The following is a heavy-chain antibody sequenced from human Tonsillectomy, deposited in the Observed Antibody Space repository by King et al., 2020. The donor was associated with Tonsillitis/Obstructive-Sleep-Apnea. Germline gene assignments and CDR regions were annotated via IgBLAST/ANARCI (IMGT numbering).Heavy chain of an antibody. CDR2: IIPILGIA. J-gene: IGHJ5*02. Sequence: VQLVQSGAEVKKPGSSVKVSCKASGGTFSSYAISWVRQAPGQGLEWMGRIIPILGIANYAQKFQGRVTITADKSTSTAYMELSSLRSEDTAVYYCASLGVVIPGLNWFDPWGQGTLVTVSS. CDR1: GGTFSSYA. CDR3: ASLGVVIPGLNWFDP. D-gene: IGHD3-3*01. V-gene: IGHV1-69*09.